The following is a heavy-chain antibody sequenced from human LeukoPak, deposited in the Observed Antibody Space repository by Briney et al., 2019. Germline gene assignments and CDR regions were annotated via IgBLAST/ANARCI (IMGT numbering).Heavy chain of an antibody. Sequence: SETLSLTCSVSGYSISSDYYWGWIRQPPGRGLEWIGSIYHSGSTYYKPSLKSRVTILVDSSKNQFSLKLSSVTAADTAVYYCARVGVWSASNWFDPWGQGTLVTVSS. CDR2: IYHSGST. V-gene: IGHV4-38-2*02. CDR1: GYSISSDYY. CDR3: ARVGVWSASNWFDP. J-gene: IGHJ5*02. D-gene: IGHD3-3*01.